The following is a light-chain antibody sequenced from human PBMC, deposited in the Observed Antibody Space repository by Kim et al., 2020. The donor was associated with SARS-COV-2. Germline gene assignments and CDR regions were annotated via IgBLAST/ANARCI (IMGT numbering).Light chain of an antibody. J-gene: IGLJ1*01. Sequence: QSITISCTGASSDVGTYNFVSWHQQHPGKAPKLIIYDVINRPSGVSHRFSASKSGNTASLTISGLQADDEADYFCVSYTGSATLYVFGTGTKVTVL. CDR1: SSDVGTYNF. V-gene: IGLV2-14*03. CDR3: VSYTGSATLYV. CDR2: DVI.